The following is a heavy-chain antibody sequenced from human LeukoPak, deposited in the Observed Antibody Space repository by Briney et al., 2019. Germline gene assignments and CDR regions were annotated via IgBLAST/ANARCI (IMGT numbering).Heavy chain of an antibody. CDR2: ISSSGSTI. CDR1: GFTFSSYE. J-gene: IGHJ4*02. V-gene: IGHV3-48*03. Sequence: PGGSLRLSCAASGFTFSSYEMNWVRQAPGKGLEWVSYISSSGSTIYYADSVKGRFTISRDNAKNSLYLQMNSPRAEDTAVYYCASREEWTTMVRGVTVGKENDYWGQGTLVTVSS. CDR3: ASREEWTTMVRGVTVGKENDY. D-gene: IGHD3-10*01.